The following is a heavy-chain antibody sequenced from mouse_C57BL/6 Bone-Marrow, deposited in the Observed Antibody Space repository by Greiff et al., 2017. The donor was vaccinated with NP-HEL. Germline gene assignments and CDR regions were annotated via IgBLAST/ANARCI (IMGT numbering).Heavy chain of an antibody. Sequence: EVQLQQSGPELVKPGASVKIPCKASGYTFTDYNMDWVKQSHGKSLEWIGDINPNNGGTIYNQKFKGKATLTVDKSSSTAYMELRSLTSEDTAVYDCARKGGITTGNYYAMDYWGQGTSVTVSS. J-gene: IGHJ4*01. CDR1: GYTFTDYN. CDR3: ARKGGITTGNYYAMDY. D-gene: IGHD2-4*01. V-gene: IGHV1-18*01. CDR2: INPNNGGT.